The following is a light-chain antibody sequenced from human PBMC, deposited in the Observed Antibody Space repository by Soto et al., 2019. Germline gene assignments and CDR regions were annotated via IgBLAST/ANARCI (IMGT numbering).Light chain of an antibody. V-gene: IGLV1-47*01. Sequence: QLVLTQPPSASGTPGQRVTISCSGSSSNIGSNYVYWYQQLPGTAPKLLIYRNNQQPSGVPDRFSGSKSGTSASLAISGLRSEDEADYYCAAWDDSLSGPHVVFGGGTKLTVL. J-gene: IGLJ2*01. CDR1: SSNIGSNY. CDR3: AAWDDSLSGPHVV. CDR2: RNN.